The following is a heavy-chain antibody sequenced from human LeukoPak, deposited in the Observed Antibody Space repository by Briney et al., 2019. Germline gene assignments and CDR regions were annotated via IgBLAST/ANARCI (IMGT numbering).Heavy chain of an antibody. V-gene: IGHV4-39*07. CDR2: IYTSGTT. J-gene: IGHJ4*02. CDR1: GGSISSSSYY. D-gene: IGHD4-17*01. Sequence: SETLSLTCTVSGGSISSSSYYWGWIRQPPGKGLEWIGRIYTSGTTHYNPSLKSRVTMSVDTSKNQFSLKLSSVTAADTAVYYCARLSTVATSFDYWGQGTLVTVSS. CDR3: ARLSTVATSFDY.